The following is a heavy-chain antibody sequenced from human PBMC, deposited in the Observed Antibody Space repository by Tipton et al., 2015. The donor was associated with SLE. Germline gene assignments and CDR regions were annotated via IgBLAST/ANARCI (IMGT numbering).Heavy chain of an antibody. CDR3: ARSLDAAALFDY. D-gene: IGHD2-2*01. J-gene: IGHJ4*02. V-gene: IGHV1-2*02. CDR2: SNPNNGGT. Sequence: WSNPNNGGTDYAQKFQGRITMTRDASINTAYMELSRLRSDDTAVYYCARSLDAAALFDYWGQGALVTVSS.